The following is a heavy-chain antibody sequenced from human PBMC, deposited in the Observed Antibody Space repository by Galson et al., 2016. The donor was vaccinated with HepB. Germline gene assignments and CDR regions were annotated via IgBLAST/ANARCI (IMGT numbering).Heavy chain of an antibody. Sequence: SLRLSCAASGFTFISYAMHWVRQAPGKGLEWEAVISYDGSNKYYADSVKGRFTISRDNSNNTLYLQMNSLGPEDTAVYYCTRGMVRGVMMFNDWGQGTLVTVSS. D-gene: IGHD3-10*01. CDR3: TRGMVRGVMMFND. J-gene: IGHJ4*02. V-gene: IGHV3-30-3*01. CDR2: ISYDGSNK. CDR1: GFTFISYA.